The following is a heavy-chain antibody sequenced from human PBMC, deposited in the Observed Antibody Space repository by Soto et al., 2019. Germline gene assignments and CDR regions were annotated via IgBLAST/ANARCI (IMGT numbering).Heavy chain of an antibody. D-gene: IGHD3-22*01. V-gene: IGHV4-31*03. Sequence: PSETLSLTCTVSGGSISSGGYYWSWIRQHPGKGLEWIGYIYYSGSTYYNPSLKSRVTISVDTSKNQFSLKLSSVTAADTAVYYCARVGVSYYDSSGYGPFDYWGQGTLVTVSS. CDR2: IYYSGST. J-gene: IGHJ4*02. CDR3: ARVGVSYYDSSGYGPFDY. CDR1: GGSISSGGYY.